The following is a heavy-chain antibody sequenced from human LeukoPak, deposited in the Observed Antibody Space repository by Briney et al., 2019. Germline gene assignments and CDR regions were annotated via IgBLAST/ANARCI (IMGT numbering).Heavy chain of an antibody. CDR1: GYTFTSYY. CDR3: ARLGAATRRFDY. Sequence: ASVKVSCKASGYTFTSYYMHWVRQAPGQGLEWMGIINPSGGSTSYAQKFQGRVTMTRDTSASTAYMELSSLRSEDTAVYYCARLGAATRRFDYWGQGTLVTVSS. V-gene: IGHV1-46*01. J-gene: IGHJ4*02. D-gene: IGHD2-15*01. CDR2: INPSGGST.